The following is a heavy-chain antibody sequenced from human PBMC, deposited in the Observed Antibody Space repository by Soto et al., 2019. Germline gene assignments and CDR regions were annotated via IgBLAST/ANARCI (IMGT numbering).Heavy chain of an antibody. CDR2: ISYDGSNK. CDR1: GFTFSSYG. CDR3: AKVLGYCSSASCSREAYYYYGMDV. Sequence: QVQLVESGGGVVQPGRSLRLSCAASGFTFSSYGMHWVRQAPGKGLEWVAVISYDGSNKYNADSVKGRFTISRDNSKNTLYLQMNNLRAEDTAVYYCAKVLGYCSSASCSREAYYYYGMDVWGQGTTVTVSS. D-gene: IGHD2-2*01. J-gene: IGHJ6*02. V-gene: IGHV3-30*18.